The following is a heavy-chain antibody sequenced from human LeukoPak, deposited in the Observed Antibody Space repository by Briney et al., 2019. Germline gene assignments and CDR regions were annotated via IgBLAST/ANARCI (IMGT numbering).Heavy chain of an antibody. D-gene: IGHD2-21*01. Sequence: SETLSLTCTVSGGSFSSSSYYWGWIRQPPGKGLEWIGSIYYSGSTYYNPSLKSRVTISVDTSKNQFSLKLSSVTAADTAVYYCASREPYCGGDCYDFDYWGQGTLVTVSS. CDR2: IYYSGST. CDR1: GGSFSSSSYY. V-gene: IGHV4-39*01. J-gene: IGHJ4*02. CDR3: ASREPYCGGDCYDFDY.